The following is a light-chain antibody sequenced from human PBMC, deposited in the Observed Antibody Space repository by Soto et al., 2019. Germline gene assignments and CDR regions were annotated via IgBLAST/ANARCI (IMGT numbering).Light chain of an antibody. J-gene: IGKJ1*01. CDR2: GAS. CDR3: QQYGSSPVT. V-gene: IGKV3-20*01. CDR1: QSVSSSY. Sequence: EIVLTQSPGTLSLSPGERATLSCRASQSVSSSYLAWYQQKPGQAPRLLIYGASSRATGIPDRFSGSGSGTEFTRIISRVEAEDFAVYYCQQYGSSPVTFGQGTKVEIK.